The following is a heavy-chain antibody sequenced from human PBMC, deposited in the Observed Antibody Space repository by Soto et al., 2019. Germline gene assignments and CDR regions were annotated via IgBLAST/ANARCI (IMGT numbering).Heavy chain of an antibody. D-gene: IGHD1-26*01. V-gene: IGHV2-5*02. CDR2: IYWDDDK. CDR3: AHSALQTGDFDY. Sequence: QITLKESGPTLVKPTQTLTLTCTFSGFSLSTSGVSVGWIRQPPGKALEWLALIYWDDDKRYSPSLKSRLTIYKXXSNNQVVLTMTNMDPVDTATYYCAHSALQTGDFDYWGQGTLVTVSS. CDR1: GFSLSTSGVS. J-gene: IGHJ4*02.